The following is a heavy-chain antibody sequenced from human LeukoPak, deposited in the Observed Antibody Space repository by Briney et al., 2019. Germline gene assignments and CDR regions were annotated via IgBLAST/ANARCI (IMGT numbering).Heavy chain of an antibody. CDR1: GGSISSYY. CDR2: IYYSGST. D-gene: IGHD5-18*01. CDR3: AREVEAGYSYGLILYY. J-gene: IGHJ4*02. Sequence: SETLSLTCTVSGGSISSYYWSWLRQPPGKGLEWIGYIYYSGSTNYNPSLMSRVTISVDTSKNQFSLKLSSVTAADTAVYYCAREVEAGYSYGLILYYWGQGTLVTVSS. V-gene: IGHV4-59*01.